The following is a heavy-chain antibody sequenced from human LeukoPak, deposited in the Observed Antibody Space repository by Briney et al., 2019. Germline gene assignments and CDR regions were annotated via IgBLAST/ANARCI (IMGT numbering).Heavy chain of an antibody. CDR2: IYNSGYT. CDR1: GGSISSYY. CDR3: ARESCSGGSCYPMNWFDP. D-gene: IGHD2-15*01. Sequence: SETLSLTCTVPGGSISSYYWSWIRQPAGKGLEWIGRIYNSGYTNYNPSLKSRVTMSIDTSKNQFSLKLSSVTAADTAVYYCARESCSGGSCYPMNWFDPWGQGTLVTVSS. J-gene: IGHJ5*02. V-gene: IGHV4-4*07.